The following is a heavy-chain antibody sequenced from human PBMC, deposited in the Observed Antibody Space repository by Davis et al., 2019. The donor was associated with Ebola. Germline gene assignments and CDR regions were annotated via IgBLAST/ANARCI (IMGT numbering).Heavy chain of an antibody. CDR3: AREVDGYNWNYFDY. V-gene: IGHV1-18*01. J-gene: IGHJ4*02. Sequence: AASVKVSCKASGYTFTSYGISWVRQAPGQGLEWMGWISAYNGNTNYAQKLQGRVTMTTDTSTSTAYMELSSLRSEDTAVYYCAREVDGYNWNYFDYWGQGTLVTVSS. CDR2: ISAYNGNT. D-gene: IGHD5-24*01. CDR1: GYTFTSYG.